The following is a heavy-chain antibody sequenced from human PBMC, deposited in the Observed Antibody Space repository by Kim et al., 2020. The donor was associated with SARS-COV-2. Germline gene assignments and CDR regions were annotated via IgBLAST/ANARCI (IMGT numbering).Heavy chain of an antibody. CDR2: INPNSGGT. J-gene: IGHJ6*02. V-gene: IGHV1-2*02. CDR1: GYTFTGYY. Sequence: ASVKVSCKASGYTFTGYYMHWVRQAPGQGLEWMGWINPNSGGTNYAQKFQGRVTMTRDTSISTAYMELSRLRSDDTAVYYCARVPWAAPSFGMDVWGQGTTVTVSS. CDR3: ARVPWAAPSFGMDV. D-gene: IGHD6-6*01.